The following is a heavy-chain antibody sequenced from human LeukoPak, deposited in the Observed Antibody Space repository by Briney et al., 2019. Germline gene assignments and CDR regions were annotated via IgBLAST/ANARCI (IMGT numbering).Heavy chain of an antibody. V-gene: IGHV1-69*13. D-gene: IGHD4-17*01. CDR1: GYTFTGYY. Sequence: SVKVSCKASGYTFTGYYMHWVRQAPGQGLEWMGGIIPIFGTANYAQKFQGRVTITADESTSTAYMELSSLRSEDTAVYYCATRIYGQYYFDYWGQGTLVTVSS. CDR3: ATRIYGQYYFDY. J-gene: IGHJ4*02. CDR2: IIPIFGTA.